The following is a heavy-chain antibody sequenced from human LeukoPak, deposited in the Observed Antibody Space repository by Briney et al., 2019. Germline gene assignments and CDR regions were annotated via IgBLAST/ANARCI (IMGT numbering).Heavy chain of an antibody. Sequence: ASVKVSCKASGYTFTSYGLSWVRQAPGQGLEWMGWISPDNGDTNYAQKFQGRVTMTRDTSISTAYMELSRLRSDDTAVYYCARDTRRVTMVRGPPGYWGQGTLVTVSS. D-gene: IGHD3-10*01. CDR3: ARDTRRVTMVRGPPGY. J-gene: IGHJ4*02. V-gene: IGHV1-18*01. CDR2: ISPDNGDT. CDR1: GYTFTSYG.